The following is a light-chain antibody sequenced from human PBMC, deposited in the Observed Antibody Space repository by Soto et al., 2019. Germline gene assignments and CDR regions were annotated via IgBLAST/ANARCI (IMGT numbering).Light chain of an antibody. CDR1: QYINTR. J-gene: IGKJ1*01. V-gene: IGKV3-11*01. CDR3: HQRQSWPRT. CDR2: QTS. Sequence: GLPQSHATLSSFPGDRVTLSCRASQYINTRLAWYQHRPGQAPRLLIYQTSIRAAGIPARFSASGSGTDFTLTISDVQPEDFALYYCHQRQSWPRTFGQGTKVAI.